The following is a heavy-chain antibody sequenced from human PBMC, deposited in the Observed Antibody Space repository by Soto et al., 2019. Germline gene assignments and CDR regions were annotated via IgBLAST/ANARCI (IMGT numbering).Heavy chain of an antibody. J-gene: IGHJ5*02. V-gene: IGHV1-18*01. D-gene: IGHD3-22*01. CDR3: ATGRWGSSGYYAVPWFDP. CDR2: ISAYNGNT. Sequence: ASVKVSCKASGYTFTSYGISWVRQAPGQGLEWMGWISAYNGNTNYAQKLQGRVTMTTDTSTSTAYMELRSLRSDDTAVYYCATGRWGSSGYYAVPWFDPWGQGTLVTVS. CDR1: GYTFTSYG.